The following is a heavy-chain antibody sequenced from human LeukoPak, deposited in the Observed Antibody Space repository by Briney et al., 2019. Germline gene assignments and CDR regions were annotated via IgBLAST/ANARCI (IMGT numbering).Heavy chain of an antibody. V-gene: IGHV3-48*04. CDR3: ARDKGGTDLDY. CDR1: GFTFSSYA. J-gene: IGHJ4*02. CDR2: ISSSGSTI. Sequence: GGSLRLSCAASGFTFSSYAMSWVRQAPGKGLEWVSYISSSGSTIYYADSVKGRFTISRDNAKNSLYLQMNSLRAEDTAVYYCARDKGGTDLDYWGQGTLVTVSS. D-gene: IGHD6-25*01.